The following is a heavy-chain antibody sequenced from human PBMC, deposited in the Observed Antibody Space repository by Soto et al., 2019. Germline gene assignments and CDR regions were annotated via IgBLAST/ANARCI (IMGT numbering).Heavy chain of an antibody. J-gene: IGHJ4*02. Sequence: SETLPLTCTVSGVSIISGGYYWILIRQHPGKGLEWIGYIYYSGSTYYNPALKSRVTISVDTSKNQFSLKLSSVTAADTAGYYGARDQGQLVSWGQGTLVTVSS. CDR3: ARDQGQLVS. V-gene: IGHV4-31*03. D-gene: IGHD6-6*01. CDR1: GVSIISGGYY. CDR2: IYYSGST.